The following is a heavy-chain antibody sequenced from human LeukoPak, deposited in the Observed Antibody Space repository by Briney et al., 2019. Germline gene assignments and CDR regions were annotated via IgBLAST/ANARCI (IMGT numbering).Heavy chain of an antibody. D-gene: IGHD2-2*01. CDR1: GYSFTTYW. CDR2: IDPSDSYT. CDR3: AREGADVVVPAAIALRGMDV. J-gene: IGHJ6*04. V-gene: IGHV5-10-1*01. Sequence: GESLKISCKGSGYSFTTYWISWVRQMPGEGLEWVGRIDPSDSYTNYSPSFQGHVTISADKSISTAYLQWSSLKASDTAMYYCAREGADVVVPAAIALRGMDVWGKGTTVTVSS.